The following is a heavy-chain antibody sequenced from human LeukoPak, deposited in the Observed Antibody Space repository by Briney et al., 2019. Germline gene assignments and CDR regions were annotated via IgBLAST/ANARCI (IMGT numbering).Heavy chain of an antibody. Sequence: ASVKVSCKASGYTFTSYGISWVRQAPGQGLEWMGWISAYNGNTNYAQKLQGRVTMTTDTSTSTAYMELRSLRSDDTAVYYCARVGPEGSGTFRLSYYYYMDVWGKGTTVTVSS. CDR3: ARVGPEGSGTFRLSYYYYMDV. J-gene: IGHJ6*03. CDR1: GYTFTSYG. V-gene: IGHV1-18*01. CDR2: ISAYNGNT. D-gene: IGHD3-10*01.